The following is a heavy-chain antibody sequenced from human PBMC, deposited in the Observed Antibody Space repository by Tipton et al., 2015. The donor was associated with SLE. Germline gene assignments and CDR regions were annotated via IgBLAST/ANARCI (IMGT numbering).Heavy chain of an antibody. V-gene: IGHV3-73*01. CDR3: TRLSYYDSSGYPEPFDY. D-gene: IGHD3-22*01. CDR1: GFTFDDYT. CDR2: IRSKANSYAT. Sequence: SLRLSCAASGFTFDDYTMHWVRQAPGKGLEWVGLIRSKANSYATAYAASVKGRFTISRDDSKNTAYLQMNSLKTEDTAVYYCTRLSYYDSSGYPEPFDYWGQGTLVTVSS. J-gene: IGHJ4*02.